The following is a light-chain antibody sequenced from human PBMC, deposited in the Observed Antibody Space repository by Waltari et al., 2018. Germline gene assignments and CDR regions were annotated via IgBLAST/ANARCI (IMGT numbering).Light chain of an antibody. V-gene: IGKV3-11*01. CDR2: DAS. J-gene: IGKJ4*01. CDR3: QQRSNWPPLT. Sequence: DIVLTQSPATLSLSPGERATLSCRASQSVSSYLAWYQQKPGQAPRLLIYDASNRSTSIPARFSGSGSGTDFTLTISSLEPEDVAVYYCQQRSNWPPLTFGGGTKVEIK. CDR1: QSVSSY.